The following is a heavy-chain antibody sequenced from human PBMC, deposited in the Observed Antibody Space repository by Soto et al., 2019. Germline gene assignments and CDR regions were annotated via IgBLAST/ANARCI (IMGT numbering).Heavy chain of an antibody. CDR1: GFTFSSYS. CDR2: ISSSSSYI. D-gene: IGHD3-22*01. V-gene: IGHV3-21*01. CDR3: ARGYYDSSGYYYDRAYYYYYGMDV. J-gene: IGHJ6*02. Sequence: GGSLRLSCAASGFTFSSYSMNWVRQAPGKGLEWVSSISSSSSYIYYADSVKGRFTISRDNAKNSLYLQMNSLRAEDTAVYYCARGYYDSSGYYYDRAYYYYYGMDVWGQGTTVTVSS.